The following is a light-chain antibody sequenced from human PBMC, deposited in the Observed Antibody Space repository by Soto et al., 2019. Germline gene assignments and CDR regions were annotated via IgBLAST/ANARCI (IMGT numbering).Light chain of an antibody. J-gene: IGKJ3*01. V-gene: IGKV1-39*01. CDR3: QQTYNTPGFT. Sequence: DIQMTQSPSSLSASVGDRVTITCRASQSISSYLNWYPQKPGKAPKILIFGASSLQSGVPSRFSGSGSGTDFTLTISSLQPEDFATYYCQQTYNTPGFTFGPGTKVDIK. CDR1: QSISSY. CDR2: GAS.